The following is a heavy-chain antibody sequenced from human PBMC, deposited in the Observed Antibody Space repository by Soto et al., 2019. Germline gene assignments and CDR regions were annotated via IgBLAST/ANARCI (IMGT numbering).Heavy chain of an antibody. J-gene: IGHJ4*02. D-gene: IGHD2-15*01. CDR1: EGTFSKFV. Sequence: QVQLVQSGAEVKKPGSSVKVSCRASEGTFSKFVVSWVRQAPGQGLEWMGGIIPLFGTTNYAQKFQGRVTITADKSTTTAYMELSSLRSDDTAGYYCASREGVAGPATYIYPGYYFDCWGQGTLVTVSS. CDR2: IIPLFGTT. V-gene: IGHV1-69*06. CDR3: ASREGVAGPATYIYPGYYFDC.